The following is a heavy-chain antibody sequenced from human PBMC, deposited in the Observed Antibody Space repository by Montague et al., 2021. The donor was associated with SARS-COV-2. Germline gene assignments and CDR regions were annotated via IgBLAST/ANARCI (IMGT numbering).Heavy chain of an antibody. D-gene: IGHD3-10*01. CDR2: ISSGGETT. Sequence: SLRLSCAASGFRFDSYAMSWVRQAPGKGLEWLSAISSGGETTDYADSMKGRFTLSRDNSMNMLYLQMNRLRGEDTAVYYCAKGIYMRRGVSHGMDVWGQGTTVTVSS. CDR1: GFRFDSYA. CDR3: AKGIYMRRGVSHGMDV. J-gene: IGHJ6*02. V-gene: IGHV3-23*01.